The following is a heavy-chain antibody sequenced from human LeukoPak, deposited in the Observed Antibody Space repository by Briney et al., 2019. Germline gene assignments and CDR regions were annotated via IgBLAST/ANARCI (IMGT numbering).Heavy chain of an antibody. J-gene: IGHJ4*02. V-gene: IGHV3-23*01. Sequence: PGGSLRLSCAASGFTFSSYALSWVRQAPGEGLEWVSTISASGGSTYYADSVKGRFTFSRDNAENTLYLQMNSLRAEDTAVYYCARLSRITMVVVPGFDYWGQGTLVTVSS. CDR3: ARLSRITMVVVPGFDY. D-gene: IGHD3-10*01. CDR2: ISASGGST. CDR1: GFTFSSYA.